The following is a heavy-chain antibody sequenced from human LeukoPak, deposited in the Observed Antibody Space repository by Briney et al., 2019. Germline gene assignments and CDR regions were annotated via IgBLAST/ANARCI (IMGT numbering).Heavy chain of an antibody. Sequence: KPSETLSLTCTVSGGSISSGGYYWSWIRQPPGKGLEWIGYIYHSGSTYYNPSLKSRVTISVDRSKNQFSLKLSSVTAADTAVYYCARAGYGDYYYMDVWGKGTTVTVSS. D-gene: IGHD4-17*01. CDR3: ARAGYGDYYYMDV. CDR2: IYHSGST. J-gene: IGHJ6*03. V-gene: IGHV4-30-2*01. CDR1: GGSISSGGYY.